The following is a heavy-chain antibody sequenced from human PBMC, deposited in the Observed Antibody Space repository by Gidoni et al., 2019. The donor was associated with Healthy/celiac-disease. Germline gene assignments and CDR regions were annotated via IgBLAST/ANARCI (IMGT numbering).Heavy chain of an antibody. CDR2: INHSGST. J-gene: IGHJ6*02. CDR1: GWSFSCYS. CDR3: ARGKTRAAAGRNYYYGMDV. D-gene: IGHD6-13*01. Sequence: QVQLHQWGAGLLTPSETLSLTCAVYGWSFSCYSWSWIRQPQGKGMEWIGEINHSGSTNYNPSLKSRVTISVETAKNQFSLKLSAVTAADTAVYYCARGKTRAAAGRNYYYGMDVWGQGTTVTVSS. V-gene: IGHV4-34*01.